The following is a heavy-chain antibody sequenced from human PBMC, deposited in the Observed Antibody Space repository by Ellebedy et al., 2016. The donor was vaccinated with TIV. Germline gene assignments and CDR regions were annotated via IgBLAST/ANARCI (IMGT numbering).Heavy chain of an antibody. CDR3: ARDRDAYMASYYYYGMDV. CDR2: INSPSGVT. D-gene: IGHD2-21*01. Sequence: AASVKVSCKASGYTFSSYYLHCVRQAPGQGLEWVGWINSPSGVTRNAQKFQGRVTMTRDTSINTAYLELTWLRSDDTAVYFCARDRDAYMASYYYYGMDVWGQGTTVTVSS. J-gene: IGHJ6*02. V-gene: IGHV1-2*02. CDR1: GYTFSSYY.